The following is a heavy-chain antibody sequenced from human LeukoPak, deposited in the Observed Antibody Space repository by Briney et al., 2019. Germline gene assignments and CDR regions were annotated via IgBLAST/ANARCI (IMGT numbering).Heavy chain of an antibody. CDR3: ASGHCSSTSCYPLDY. Sequence: GGSLRLSCAASGFTFSSYEMNWVRQAPGKGLEWVSYISSSGSTIYYADSVKGRFTISRDNAKKSLYLQMNSLRAEDTAVYYCASGHCSSTSCYPLDYWGQGTLVTVSS. CDR1: GFTFSSYE. J-gene: IGHJ4*02. D-gene: IGHD2-2*01. V-gene: IGHV3-48*03. CDR2: ISSSGSTI.